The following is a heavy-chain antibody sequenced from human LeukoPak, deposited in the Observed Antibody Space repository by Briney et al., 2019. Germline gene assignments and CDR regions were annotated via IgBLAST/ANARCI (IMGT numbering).Heavy chain of an antibody. CDR2: INPSGGST. V-gene: IGHV1-46*03. CDR1: GYTFTSYY. J-gene: IGHJ2*01. CDR3: AREGAPSYYDFWSGYQWYFDL. D-gene: IGHD3-3*01. Sequence: ASVKVSCKASGYTFTSYYMHWVRQAPGQGLEWTGIINPSGGSTSCAQKFQGRVTMTRDTSTSTVYMELSSLRSEDTAVYYCAREGAPSYYDFWSGYQWYFDLWGRGTLVTVSS.